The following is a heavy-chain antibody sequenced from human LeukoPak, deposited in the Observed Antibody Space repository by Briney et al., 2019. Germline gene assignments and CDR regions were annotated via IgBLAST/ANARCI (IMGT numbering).Heavy chain of an antibody. J-gene: IGHJ3*02. D-gene: IGHD4-17*01. CDR1: GYSISSSNY. CDR3: ARKATTGPTKAAFDI. V-gene: IGHV4-28*05. CDR2: IYYSGGI. Sequence: SDTLSLTCAVSGYSISSSNYCAWIRQPPGKGLEWIGHIYYSGGIYYNPSLKSRVTMSVDTSKNQFSLKLSSVTAVDTAVYYCARKATTGPTKAAFDIWGQGTMVTVSS.